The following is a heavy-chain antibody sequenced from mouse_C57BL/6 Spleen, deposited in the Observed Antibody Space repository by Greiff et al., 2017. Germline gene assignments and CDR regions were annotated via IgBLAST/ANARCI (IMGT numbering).Heavy chain of an antibody. D-gene: IGHD3-2*02. J-gene: IGHJ3*01. CDR2: IDPEDGGT. V-gene: IGHV14-1*01. CDR3: TTRDSSGPFAD. CDR1: GFNITDYY. Sequence: EVQLQQSGAELVRPGASVKLSCTASGFNITDYYMHWVKQRPEQGLEWIGRIDPEDGGTEYAPKFQGKATMTADTSSNTAFLQLSSLTSEDTAVYYGTTRDSSGPFADWGKGTLVTVSA.